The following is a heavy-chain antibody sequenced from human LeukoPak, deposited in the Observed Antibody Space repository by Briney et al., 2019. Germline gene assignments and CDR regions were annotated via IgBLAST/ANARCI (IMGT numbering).Heavy chain of an antibody. D-gene: IGHD6-19*01. Sequence: PGGSLRLSCAASGFTFSSYSVNWVRQAPGKGLEWVSSISSSSSYIYYADSVKGRFTISRDNAKNSLYLQMNSLRAEDTAVYYCARDGQWLVYRFDYWGQGTLVTVSS. V-gene: IGHV3-21*01. CDR2: ISSSSSYI. J-gene: IGHJ4*02. CDR1: GFTFSSYS. CDR3: ARDGQWLVYRFDY.